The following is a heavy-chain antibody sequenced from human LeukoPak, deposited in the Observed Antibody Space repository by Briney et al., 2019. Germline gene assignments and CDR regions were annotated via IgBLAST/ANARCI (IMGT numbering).Heavy chain of an antibody. CDR1: GGSISSGSYY. J-gene: IGHJ5*02. Sequence: TLSLTCTVSGGSISSGSYYWSWIRQPAGKGLEWIGRIYTSGSTNYNPSLKSRVTISVDTSKNQFSLKLSSVTAADTAVYYCARGYCSSTSCRRYNWFDPWGQGTLVTVSS. CDR3: ARGYCSSTSCRRYNWFDP. V-gene: IGHV4-61*02. D-gene: IGHD2-2*01. CDR2: IYTSGST.